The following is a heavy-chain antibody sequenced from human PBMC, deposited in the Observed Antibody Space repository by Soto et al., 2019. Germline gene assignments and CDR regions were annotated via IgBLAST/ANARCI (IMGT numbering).Heavy chain of an antibody. CDR1: GFTLSDYY. J-gene: IGHJ3*01. Sequence: PGGSLRLSCAVSGFTLSDYYIDWVRQAPGKGLEWLARSRDKANSFSTDYAASVKGRLSISRDDSESSVFLQMNSLRTDDTALYYCARTKSYGAYDVWGQWTVVIVSS. V-gene: IGHV3-72*01. CDR2: SRDKANSFST. D-gene: IGHD3-10*01. CDR3: ARTKSYGAYDV.